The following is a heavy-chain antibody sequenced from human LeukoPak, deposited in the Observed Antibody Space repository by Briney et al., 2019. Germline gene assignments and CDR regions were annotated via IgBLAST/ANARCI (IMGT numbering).Heavy chain of an antibody. CDR1: AYTFTTNN. Sequence: GASVKVSFTAAAYTFTTNNTSWEREAPGQGLEWLERISVYNGNTNYAQKLQGRVTMTTDTSTSTAYMELRSLRSDDTAVYYWAGDRQYSNRPDYYAFDVWGQGTTVTVSS. V-gene: IGHV1-18*01. CDR2: ISVYNGNT. D-gene: IGHD6-13*01. CDR3: AGDRQYSNRPDYYAFDV. J-gene: IGHJ6*02.